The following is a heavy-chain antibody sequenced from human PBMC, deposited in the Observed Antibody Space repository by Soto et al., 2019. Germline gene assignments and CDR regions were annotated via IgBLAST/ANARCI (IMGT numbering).Heavy chain of an antibody. CDR1: GGSFSAFY. CDR3: AREGSYSAYNFAHGIQLWSFDF. D-gene: IGHD5-12*01. CDR2: IFSSGST. J-gene: IGHJ4*02. V-gene: IGHV4-4*07. Sequence: PSETLSLTCAVYGGSFSAFYWSWVRQPAGKGLEWIGRIFSSGSTSFNPSLESRVAMSVDTSKNHFSLNLSSVTAADMAVYYCAREGSYSAYNFAHGIQLWSFDFWGQGALVTVSS.